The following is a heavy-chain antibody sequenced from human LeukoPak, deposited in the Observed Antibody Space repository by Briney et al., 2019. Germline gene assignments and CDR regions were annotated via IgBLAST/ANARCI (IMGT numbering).Heavy chain of an antibody. CDR1: GYTFTNYD. J-gene: IGHJ4*02. D-gene: IGHD6-19*01. V-gene: IGHV1-8*02. CDR2: MNPNSGNT. Sequence: ASVKVSCKASGYTFTNYDINWVRQATGQGLEWMGWMNPNSGNTGYAQKFQGRVTMTRNTSISTAYMELSSLRSGDTAVYYCARAPRYSSGWSVGYWGQGTLVTVSS. CDR3: ARAPRYSSGWSVGY.